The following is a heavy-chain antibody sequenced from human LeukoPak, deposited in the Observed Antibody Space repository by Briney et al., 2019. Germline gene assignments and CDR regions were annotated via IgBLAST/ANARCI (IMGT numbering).Heavy chain of an antibody. Sequence: PGGSLRLSCAASGFTFSSYAMHWVRQAPGKGLEWVAVISYDGSNKYYADSVKGRFTISRDNSKNTLYLQMNSLRAEDTAVYYCARGWIQLWVSFDYWGQGTLVTVSS. J-gene: IGHJ4*02. CDR2: ISYDGSNK. D-gene: IGHD5-18*01. CDR3: ARGWIQLWVSFDY. V-gene: IGHV3-30-3*01. CDR1: GFTFSSYA.